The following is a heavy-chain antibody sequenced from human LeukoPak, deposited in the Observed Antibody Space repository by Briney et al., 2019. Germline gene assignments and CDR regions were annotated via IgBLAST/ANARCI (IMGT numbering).Heavy chain of an antibody. CDR1: GVSFSGYY. CDR3: ARTRRGSSWYPLYYGMYV. CDR2: INHSGST. Sequence: SESLSLTCAVYGVSFSGYYWSWIRQPPGKGLEWIGEINHSGSTNYNPSLKSRVTISVDTSKNQFSLKLSSVTAADTAVYYCARTRRGSSWYPLYYGMYVWGKGTTVTVCS. V-gene: IGHV4-34*01. J-gene: IGHJ6*04. D-gene: IGHD6-13*01.